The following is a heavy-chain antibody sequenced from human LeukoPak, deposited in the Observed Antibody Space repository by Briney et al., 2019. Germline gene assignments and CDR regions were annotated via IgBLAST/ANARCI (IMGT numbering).Heavy chain of an antibody. J-gene: IGHJ4*02. CDR2: ISSSSSYI. CDR3: ARGTRLGELSLVTY. CDR1: GFTFSSYS. V-gene: IGHV3-21*01. Sequence: GGSLRLSCAASGFTFSSYSMNWVRQAPGKGLEWVSSISSSSSYIYYADSVKGRFTISRDNAKNSLYLQMNSLRAEDTAVYYCARGTRLGELSLVTYWGQGTLVTVSS. D-gene: IGHD3-16*02.